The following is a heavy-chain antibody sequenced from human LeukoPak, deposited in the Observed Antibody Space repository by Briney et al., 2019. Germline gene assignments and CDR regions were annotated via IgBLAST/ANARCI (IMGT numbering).Heavy chain of an antibody. CDR1: GFTFSSYG. D-gene: IGHD3-3*01. CDR2: ISYDGSNK. V-gene: IGHV3-30*03. Sequence: GGSLRLSCAASGFTFSSYGMHWVRQAPGKGLEWVAVISYDGSNKYYADSVKGRFTISRDNSKNTLYLQMNSLRAEDTAVYYCARWAGEVRFGYYFDYWGQGTLVTVSS. CDR3: ARWAGEVRFGYYFDY. J-gene: IGHJ4*02.